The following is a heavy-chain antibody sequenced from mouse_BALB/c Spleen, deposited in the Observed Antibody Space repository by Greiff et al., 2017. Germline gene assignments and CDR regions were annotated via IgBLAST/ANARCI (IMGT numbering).Heavy chain of an antibody. J-gene: IGHJ4*01. CDR1: GFTFSSYG. CDR2: INSNGGST. D-gene: IGHD2-2*01. V-gene: IGHV5-6-3*01. CDR3: ARDGGYAMDY. Sequence: EVQVVESGGGLVQPGGSLKLSCAVSGFTFSSYGMSWVRQTPDKRLVLVATINSNGGSTYYPDSVKGRFTISRDNAKNTLYLQMSSLKSEDTAMYYCARDGGYAMDYWGQGTSVTVSS.